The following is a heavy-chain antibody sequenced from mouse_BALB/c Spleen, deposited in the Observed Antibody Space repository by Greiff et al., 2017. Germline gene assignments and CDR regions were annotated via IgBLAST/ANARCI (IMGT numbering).Heavy chain of an antibody. CDR2: ISSGGST. CDR3: ARGQEGLYFDY. CDR1: GFTFTSYA. V-gene: IGHV5-6-5*01. D-gene: IGHD3-3*01. Sequence: EVKVVESGGGLVKPGGSLKLSCAASGFTFTSYAMSWVRQTPEKRLEWVASISSGGSTYYPDSVKGRFTISRDNARNILYLQMSSLRSEDTAMYYCARGQEGLYFDYWGQGTTLTVSS. J-gene: IGHJ2*01.